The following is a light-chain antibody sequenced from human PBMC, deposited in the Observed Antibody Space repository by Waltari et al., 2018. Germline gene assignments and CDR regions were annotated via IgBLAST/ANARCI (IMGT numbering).Light chain of an antibody. V-gene: IGKV1-8*01. CDR3: QQYYSYPYT. CDR2: AAS. CDR1: QGISSY. Sequence: AIRITQSPSSLSASTGDRVTITCRAIQGISSYLAWYQQKPGKAPKLLIYAASTLQSGVPTRFSGSGSGTDFTLTISCLQYEDFATYYCQQYYSYPYTFGQGTKLEIK. J-gene: IGKJ2*01.